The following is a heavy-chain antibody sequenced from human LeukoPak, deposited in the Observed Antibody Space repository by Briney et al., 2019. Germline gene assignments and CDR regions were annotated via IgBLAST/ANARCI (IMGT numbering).Heavy chain of an antibody. D-gene: IGHD6-13*01. Sequence: GGSLRLSCAASGFTFNDYAINWVRQAPGKGLEWVSVISGGTGGSTYYADSVKGRFTTSRDNSKNTLYLQMNSLRAEDTAVYYCAKRGSSSWTQFDYWGQGTLVTVSS. V-gene: IGHV3-23*01. CDR1: GFTFNDYA. J-gene: IGHJ4*02. CDR2: ISGGTGGST. CDR3: AKRGSSSWTQFDY.